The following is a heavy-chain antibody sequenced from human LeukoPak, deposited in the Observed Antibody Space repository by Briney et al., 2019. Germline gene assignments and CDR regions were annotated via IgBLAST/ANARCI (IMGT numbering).Heavy chain of an antibody. CDR2: IYYSGST. CDR1: GGSISSYY. V-gene: IGHV4-59*01. J-gene: IGHJ6*02. D-gene: IGHD3-9*01. CDR3: ARSPRSSDILTKPTRGYYYYGMDV. Sequence: PSETLSLTCTVSGGSISSYYWSWIRQPPGKGLEWIGYIYYSGSTNYNPSLKSRVTISVDTSKNQFSLKLSSVTAADTAVYYCARSPRSSDILTKPTRGYYYYGMDVWGQGTTVTVSS.